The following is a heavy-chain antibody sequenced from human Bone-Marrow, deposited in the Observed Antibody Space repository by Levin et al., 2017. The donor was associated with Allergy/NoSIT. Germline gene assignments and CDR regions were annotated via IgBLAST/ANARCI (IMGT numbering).Heavy chain of an antibody. Sequence: LRLSCTVSGASIISGDSYWTWIRQPPGKSLEWIGYIYYSGTTYYNPSLRSRVDISLGMSMDQFSLKLSSVTVADTAVYYCARLDDRNYMAAWLESWGQGILVTVSS. CDR3: ARLDDRNYMAAWLES. J-gene: IGHJ5*01. CDR2: IYYSGTT. V-gene: IGHV4-30-4*01. D-gene: IGHD4-11*01. CDR1: GASIISGDSY.